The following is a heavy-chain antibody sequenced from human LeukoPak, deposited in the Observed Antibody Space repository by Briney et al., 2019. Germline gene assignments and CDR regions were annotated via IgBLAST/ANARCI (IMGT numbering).Heavy chain of an antibody. CDR2: IYSSGST. CDR3: ARWGSITAARFDY. CDR1: GGSISNYY. V-gene: IGHV4-59*01. J-gene: IGHJ4*02. D-gene: IGHD6-13*01. Sequence: SETLSFTCTVSGGSISNYYWSWIRQPPGKGLEWIGYIYSSGSTNYNPSLKSRVTISVDTSKNHFSLNLSSVTAADTAVYYCARWGSITAARFDYWGQGTLVTVSS.